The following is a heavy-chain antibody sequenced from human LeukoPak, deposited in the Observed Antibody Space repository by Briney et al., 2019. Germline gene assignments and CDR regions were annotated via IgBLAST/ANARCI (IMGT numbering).Heavy chain of an antibody. CDR1: GGSINNYF. CDR3: ARHGGSLGYFDY. Sequence: PSETLSLTCTVSGGSINNYFWSWIRQTPGKGLEWIGYVYDSGTTNYNPSLKGRVTISSDTSKNQFSLNLRSVNAADTAIYYCARHGGSLGYFDYWGQGTLVTVSS. CDR2: VYDSGTT. J-gene: IGHJ4*02. V-gene: IGHV4-59*08. D-gene: IGHD1-26*01.